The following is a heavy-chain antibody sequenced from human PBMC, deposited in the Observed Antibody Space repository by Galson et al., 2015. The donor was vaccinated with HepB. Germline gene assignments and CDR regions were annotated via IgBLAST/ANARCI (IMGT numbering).Heavy chain of an antibody. Sequence: SLRLSCATSGFAFSSYGMHWVRQAPGKGLEWVAVIWYDGSSEYYVDSVKGRFTISRDDSKNTVYLQMNSLRAEDTAVYYCAKTRLTGGNWGVFDYWGHGTLVTVSS. CDR3: AKTRLTGGNWGVFDY. CDR1: GFAFSSYG. J-gene: IGHJ4*01. CDR2: IWYDGSSE. D-gene: IGHD2-21*01. V-gene: IGHV3-33*06.